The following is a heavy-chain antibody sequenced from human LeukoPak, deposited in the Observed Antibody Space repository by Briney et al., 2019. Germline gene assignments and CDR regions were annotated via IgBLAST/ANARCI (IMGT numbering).Heavy chain of an antibody. CDR3: AREGVEVLLWFGELLSNNWFDP. CDR1: GYTFTGYY. Sequence: GASVTVSCKASGYTFTGYYMHWVRQAPGQGLEWMGWINPNSGGTNYAQKFQGRVTMTRDTSISTAYMELSRLRSDDTAVYYCAREGVEVLLWFGELLSNNWFDPWGQGTLVTVSS. J-gene: IGHJ5*02. D-gene: IGHD3-10*01. CDR2: INPNSGGT. V-gene: IGHV1-2*02.